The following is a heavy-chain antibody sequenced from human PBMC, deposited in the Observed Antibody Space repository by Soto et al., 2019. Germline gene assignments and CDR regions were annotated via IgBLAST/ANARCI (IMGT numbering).Heavy chain of an antibody. V-gene: IGHV1-69*13. D-gene: IGHD3-10*01. CDR2: IIPIFGTA. J-gene: IGHJ4*02. CDR1: GGTFSSYA. CDR3: ARLGSGELFDY. Sequence: ASVKVSCKASGGTFSSYAISWVRQAPGQGLEWMGGIIPIFGTANYAQKFQGGVTITADESTSTAYMELSSLRSEDTAVYYCARLGSGELFDYWGQGTLVTVSS.